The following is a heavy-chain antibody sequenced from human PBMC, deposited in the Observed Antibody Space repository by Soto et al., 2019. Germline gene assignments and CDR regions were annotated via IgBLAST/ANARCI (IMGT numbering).Heavy chain of an antibody. CDR1: GFTFGNAW. CDR3: STDLFISFCSGCSCYQRSYYSYYGMAV. CDR2: IKSKTDGGTT. V-gene: IGHV3-15*01. J-gene: IGHJ6*02. Sequence: PGGSLRLSCAASGFTFGNAWMSWVRQAPGKGLEWVGRIKSKTDGGTTDYAAPVKGRFTISRDDSKNTLYLQMNSLKTEVTAVYYCSTDLFISFCSGCSCYQRSYYSYYGMAVWSLGTTVTVPS. D-gene: IGHD2-15*01.